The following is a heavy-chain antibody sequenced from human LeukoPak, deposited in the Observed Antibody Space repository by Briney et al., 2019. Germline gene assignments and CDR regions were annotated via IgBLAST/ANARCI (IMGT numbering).Heavy chain of an antibody. D-gene: IGHD5-12*01. CDR2: IKPNSGDT. Sequence: ASVKVSCKASGFTLTDYIHWVRQDPRQGLQWMGWIKPNSGDTDYAQKFQGRVTMTRDTSISTVYMELSSLRSDDTAVYYCATAVATITVGYYYYGMDVWGQGTTVTVSS. CDR1: GFTLTDY. J-gene: IGHJ6*02. V-gene: IGHV1-2*02. CDR3: ATAVATITVGYYYYGMDV.